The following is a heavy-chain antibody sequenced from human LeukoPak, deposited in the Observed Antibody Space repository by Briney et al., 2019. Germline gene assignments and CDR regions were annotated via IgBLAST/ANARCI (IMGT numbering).Heavy chain of an antibody. CDR3: ARAGDSSGYYLVGY. D-gene: IGHD3-22*01. Sequence: PSQTLSLTCTVSGGSISSGDYYWSWIRQPPGKGLEWLGYIYYSGSTYYNPSLKSRVTISVDTSKNQFSLKLSSVTAADTAVYYCARAGDSSGYYLVGYWGQGTLVTVSS. J-gene: IGHJ4*02. CDR2: IYYSGST. V-gene: IGHV4-30-4*01. CDR1: GGSISSGDYY.